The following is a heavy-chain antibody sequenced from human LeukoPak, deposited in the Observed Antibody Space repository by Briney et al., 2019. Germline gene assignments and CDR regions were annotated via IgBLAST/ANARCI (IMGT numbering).Heavy chain of an antibody. Sequence: PSETLSFTCSVSGGSVNSNCWNWIRQAPGRGLEWIGNVYYSGRTNYNPSLRSRVTISVDTAKNQFSLKLNSVTSADTAVYYCARDRDYDDNSEGWFDPWGQGTLVTISS. CDR3: ARDRDYDDNSEGWFDP. D-gene: IGHD3-22*01. CDR2: VYYSGRT. V-gene: IGHV4-59*02. J-gene: IGHJ5*02. CDR1: GGSVNSNC.